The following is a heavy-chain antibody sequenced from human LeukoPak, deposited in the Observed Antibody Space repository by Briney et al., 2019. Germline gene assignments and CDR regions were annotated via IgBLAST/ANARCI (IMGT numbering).Heavy chain of an antibody. CDR3: ATESWGQQLVEALYYYYMDV. Sequence: GGSLRLSCAASGFTFSSYAMSWVRQAPGKGLEWVSAISGSGGSTYYADSVKGRFTISGDNSKNTLYLQMNSLRAEDTAVYYCATESWGQQLVEALYYYYMDVWGKGTTVTVSS. CDR2: ISGSGGST. D-gene: IGHD6-13*01. V-gene: IGHV3-23*01. CDR1: GFTFSSYA. J-gene: IGHJ6*03.